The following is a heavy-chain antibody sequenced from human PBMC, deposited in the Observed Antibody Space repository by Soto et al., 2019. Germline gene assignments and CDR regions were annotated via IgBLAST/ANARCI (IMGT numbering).Heavy chain of an antibody. Sequence: QVQLVESGGGVVQPGRSLRLSCAASGFTFSSYGMHWVRQAPGKGLEWVAVIWYDGSNKYYADSVKGRFTISRDNSKNTLYLQMNSLRAEDTAVYYCARIQDGDALDIWGQGTTVTVSS. CDR1: GFTFSSYG. CDR3: ARIQDGDALDI. CDR2: IWYDGSNK. J-gene: IGHJ3*02. V-gene: IGHV3-33*01.